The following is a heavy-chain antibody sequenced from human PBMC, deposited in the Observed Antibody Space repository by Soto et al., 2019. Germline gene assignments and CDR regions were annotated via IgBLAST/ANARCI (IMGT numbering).Heavy chain of an antibody. V-gene: IGHV4-34*01. D-gene: IGHD6-13*01. CDR3: ARGMIAAAGRRPFDY. CDR1: GGSMSGNY. J-gene: IGHJ4*02. Sequence: PSETLSLTCTVSGGSMSGNYWSWIRQPPGKGLEWIGEINHSGSTNYNPSLKSRVTIPVDTSKNQFSLKLSSVTAADTAVYYCARGMIAAAGRRPFDYWGQGTLVTVSS. CDR2: INHSGST.